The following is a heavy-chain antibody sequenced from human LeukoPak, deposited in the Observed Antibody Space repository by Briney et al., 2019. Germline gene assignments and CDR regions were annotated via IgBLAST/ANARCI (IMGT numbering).Heavy chain of an antibody. CDR3: AMDLDHRFFW. Sequence: GGSLRLSCAASGFTFSSFSMNWVRQAPGKGLEWVSSISSSSGSIYYADSLKGRFTISRDNAKNSLYLQMDSLRAEDTAVYYCAMDLDHRFFWWGQGTLVTVS. V-gene: IGHV3-21*04. D-gene: IGHD3-3*01. J-gene: IGHJ4*02. CDR1: GFTFSSFS. CDR2: ISSSSGSI.